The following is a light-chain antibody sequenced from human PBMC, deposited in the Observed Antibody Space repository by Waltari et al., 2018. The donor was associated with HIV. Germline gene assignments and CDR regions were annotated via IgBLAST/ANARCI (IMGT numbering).Light chain of an antibody. V-gene: IGLV2-14*01. J-gene: IGLJ2*01. Sequence: QSALTQPASVSGSPGQSIPIPCTGTSSDVGGYNNVSWYQQHPGKAPKLMLYEVSNRPSGVSNRFSGSKSGNTASLTISGLQAEDEADYYCSSYTSSSVLFGGGTKVTVL. CDR1: SSDVGGYNN. CDR3: SSYTSSSVL. CDR2: EVS.